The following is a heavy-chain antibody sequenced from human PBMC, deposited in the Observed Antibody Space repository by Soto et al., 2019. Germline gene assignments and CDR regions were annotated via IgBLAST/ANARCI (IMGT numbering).Heavy chain of an antibody. D-gene: IGHD3-3*01. CDR2: ISDVGSNK. CDR3: ARDSNKYFSSRRSGFDI. J-gene: IGHJ3*02. Sequence: QVQLEESGGGVVQSGRSLRLSCAAYGFTFNFFSLHWVRQAPGKGLEWVAVISDVGSNKYYADFVKGRFTISRDNSKNTLYLEMNSLRTEDTAVYYCARDSNKYFSSRRSGFDIWGQGTMVTVSS. V-gene: IGHV3-30-3*01. CDR1: GFTFNFFS.